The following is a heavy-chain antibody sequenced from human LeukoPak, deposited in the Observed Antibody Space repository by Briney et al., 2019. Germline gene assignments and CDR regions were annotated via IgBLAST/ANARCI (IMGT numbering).Heavy chain of an antibody. CDR2: ISYDGSNK. Sequence: GGSLRLSCAASGFTFSSYAMHWVRQAPGKGLEWVAVISYDGSNKYYADSVKGRFTISRDNSKNTLYLQMNSLRAEDTAVYYCARDGSGGIFDYWGQGTLVTVSS. CDR3: ARDGSGGIFDY. V-gene: IGHV3-30*04. J-gene: IGHJ4*02. CDR1: GFTFSSYA. D-gene: IGHD2-15*01.